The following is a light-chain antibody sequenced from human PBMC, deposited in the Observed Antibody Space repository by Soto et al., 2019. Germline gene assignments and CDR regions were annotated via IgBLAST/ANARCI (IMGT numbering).Light chain of an antibody. CDR3: SSYTTSNTRQIV. V-gene: IGLV2-14*03. CDR1: SSDVGGYNY. Sequence: QSALTQPASVSGSPGQSITISCTGTSSDVGGYNYVSWYQHHPGKAPKLLIYDVSNRPSVISNRFSGSKSDNTASLTISWLQPEDEADYYCSSYTTSNTRQIVFGTGTKVTVL. J-gene: IGLJ1*01. CDR2: DVS.